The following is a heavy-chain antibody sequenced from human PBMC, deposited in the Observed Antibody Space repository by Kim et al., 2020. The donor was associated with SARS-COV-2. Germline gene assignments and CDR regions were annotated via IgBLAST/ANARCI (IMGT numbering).Heavy chain of an antibody. V-gene: IGHV3-33*01. CDR1: GFTFSSYG. CDR2: IWYDGSNK. CDR3: ARSPLRGYDSSGYHDY. Sequence: GGSLRLSCAASGFTFSSYGMHWLRQAPGKGLEWVAVIWYDGSNKYYADSVKGRFTISRDNSKNTLYLQMNSLRAEDTAVYYCARSPLRGYDSSGYHDYWGQGTLVTVSS. J-gene: IGHJ4*02. D-gene: IGHD3-22*01.